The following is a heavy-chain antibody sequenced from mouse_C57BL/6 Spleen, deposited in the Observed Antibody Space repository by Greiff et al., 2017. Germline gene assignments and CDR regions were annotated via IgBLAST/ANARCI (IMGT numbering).Heavy chain of an antibody. V-gene: IGHV1-50*01. CDR1: GYTFTSYW. J-gene: IGHJ4*01. CDR3: ARNYGHAMDY. D-gene: IGHD1-1*01. Sequence: QVQLKESGAELVKPGASVKLSCKASGYTFTSYWMQWVKQRPGQGLEWIGEIDPSDSYTNYNQKFKGKATLTVDTSSSTAYMQLSSLTSEDSAVYYCARNYGHAMDYWGQGTSVTVSS. CDR2: IDPSDSYT.